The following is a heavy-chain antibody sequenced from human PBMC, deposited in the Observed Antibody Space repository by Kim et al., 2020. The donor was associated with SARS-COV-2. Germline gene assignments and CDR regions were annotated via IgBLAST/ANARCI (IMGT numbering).Heavy chain of an antibody. D-gene: IGHD3-9*01. CDR2: INPNSGGT. CDR1: GYTFTGYY. CDR3: ATSYDILTGLRGGGYDY. V-gene: IGHV1-2*05. Sequence: ASVKVSCKASGYTFTGYYMHWVRQAPGQGLEWMGRINPNSGGTNYAQKFQGRVTMTRDTSISTAYMERSRLRSDDTGVYYCATSYDILTGLRGGGYDYWGQGTLVTVSS. J-gene: IGHJ4*02.